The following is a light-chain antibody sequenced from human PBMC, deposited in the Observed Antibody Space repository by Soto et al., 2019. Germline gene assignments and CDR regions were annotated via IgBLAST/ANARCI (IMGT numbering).Light chain of an antibody. Sequence: EIVLTQSPATLSLSPGERATLSCRASQSVSSYLAWYQQKPGQAPRLLIYDASNRATGIPARFSGSGSGTDFTLTISSLEPEDFAVYYCQQRNYFGGGTKVEIK. CDR3: QQRNY. J-gene: IGKJ4*01. V-gene: IGKV3-11*01. CDR1: QSVSSY. CDR2: DAS.